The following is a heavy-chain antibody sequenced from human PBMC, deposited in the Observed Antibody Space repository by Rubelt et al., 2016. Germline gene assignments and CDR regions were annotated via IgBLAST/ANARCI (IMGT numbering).Heavy chain of an antibody. CDR3: ATGKGQLRFIGTTNFDY. CDR1: GYTLTELS. CDR2: FDPEDGET. V-gene: IGHV1-24*01. D-gene: IGHD1-7*01. Sequence: QVQLVQSGAEVKKPGASVKVSCKVSGYTLTELSMHWVRQAPGKGLEWMGGFDPEDGETIYAQKFQGRVTMTEDTSTDTAYMELSSLRSEDTAVYYWATGKGQLRFIGTTNFDYWGQGTLVTVSS. J-gene: IGHJ4*02.